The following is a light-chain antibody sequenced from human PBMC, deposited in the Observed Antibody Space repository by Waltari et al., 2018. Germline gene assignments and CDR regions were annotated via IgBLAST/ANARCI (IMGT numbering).Light chain of an antibody. V-gene: IGKV3-15*01. J-gene: IGKJ1*01. Sequence: EIVLTQSPATLSMSPGEKATLSCRASQHINMNLAWYQQKPGQAPRLLFYGASTRESGVPARFSGSGSGTDFTLTIRSLQSEDFGVYYCQQYNDWPPWTFGQGTRVEV. CDR2: GAS. CDR1: QHINMN. CDR3: QQYNDWPPWT.